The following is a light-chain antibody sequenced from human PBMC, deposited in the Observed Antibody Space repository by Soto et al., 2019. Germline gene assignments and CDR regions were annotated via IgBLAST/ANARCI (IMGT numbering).Light chain of an antibody. V-gene: IGKV1-6*01. CDR1: RYIRSD. Sequence: IQMTQSPSSLSASVGDRVTITCRASRYIRSDLSWYQQRPGQAPKVLIYAASSLQSGVPSRFSGSGSGTDFTLTISSLQPEDFATYYCQQANSFSITFGQGTRLEIK. J-gene: IGKJ5*01. CDR3: QQANSFSIT. CDR2: AAS.